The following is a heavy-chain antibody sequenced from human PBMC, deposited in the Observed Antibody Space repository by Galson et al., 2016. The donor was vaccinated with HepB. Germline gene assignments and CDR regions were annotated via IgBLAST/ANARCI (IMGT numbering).Heavy chain of an antibody. D-gene: IGHD3-16*02. CDR3: ARDHGDYIWGTYHGY. CDR1: GYTFTGNY. J-gene: IGHJ4*02. CDR2: INPNSGGT. V-gene: IGHV1-2*02. Sequence: SVKVSCKASGYTFTGNYMHWVRQAPGQGLEWMGWINPNSGGTKYAQKFQGRVTLTRDTSISTAYMELSRLRTDDTAVYYCARDHGDYIWGTYHGYLGQGTLVTFSS.